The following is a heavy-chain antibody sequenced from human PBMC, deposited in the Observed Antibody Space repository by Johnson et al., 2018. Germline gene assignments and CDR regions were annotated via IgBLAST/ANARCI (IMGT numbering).Heavy chain of an antibody. J-gene: IGHJ1*01. CDR3: AKEYSSSSEYVQH. CDR2: ISYDGSNK. D-gene: IGHD6-6*01. CDR1: GFTFSSYG. V-gene: IGHV3-30*18. Sequence: VQLLESGGGVVQPGRSLRLSCAASGFTFSSYGMHWVRQAPGKGLEWVAVISYDGSNKYYADSVKGRFTISRDNSKNTLFLQMNSLRAEDTAVFYCAKEYSSSSEYVQHWGQGTLVTVSS.